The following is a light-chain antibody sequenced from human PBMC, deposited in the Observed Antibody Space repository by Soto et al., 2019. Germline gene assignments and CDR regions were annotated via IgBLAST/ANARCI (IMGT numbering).Light chain of an antibody. CDR1: QTINNW. Sequence: DIQRTQSHSTLSASIGDRVTITCRASQTINNWIAWYQQKPGKAPKFLIYDASTLGSGVPSRFSGSGFGTEFSLTISRLQPNDVGSYYCQHMLTFGQGTNVEMK. J-gene: IGKJ1*01. CDR3: QHMLT. V-gene: IGKV1-5*01. CDR2: DAS.